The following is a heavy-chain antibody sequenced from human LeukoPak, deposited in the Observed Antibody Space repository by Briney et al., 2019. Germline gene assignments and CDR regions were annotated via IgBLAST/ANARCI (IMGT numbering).Heavy chain of an antibody. D-gene: IGHD6-19*01. CDR1: GGTFNRYV. CDR3: ARGVAVASDALDI. Sequence: SVKVSCKASGGTFNRYVISWVRQAPGQGLEWMGGIFPIFGTADYAQKFQGRVTITADESTSTVYMELSSLRSEDTALYYCARGVAVASDALDIWGQGTMVTVSS. J-gene: IGHJ3*02. CDR2: IFPIFGTA. V-gene: IGHV1-69*13.